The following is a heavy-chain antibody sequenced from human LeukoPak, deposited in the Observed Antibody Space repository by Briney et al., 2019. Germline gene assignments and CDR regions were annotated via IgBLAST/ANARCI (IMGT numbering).Heavy chain of an antibody. CDR3: ARGTATLMDV. V-gene: IGHV1-46*01. J-gene: IGHJ6*04. D-gene: IGHD5-18*01. CDR1: GYTFTSYF. CDR2: INPDDHST. Sequence: ASVKVSCKASGYTFTSYFIHWVRQAPGQGLEWVGIINPDDHSTNYAQNFQGRVTVTRDTSTSTVYMQVSSLRFEDTAVYYCARGTATLMDVWGKGTTVTVSS.